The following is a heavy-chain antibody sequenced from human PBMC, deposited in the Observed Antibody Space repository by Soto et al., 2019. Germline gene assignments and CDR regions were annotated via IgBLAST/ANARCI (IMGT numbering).Heavy chain of an antibody. CDR1: GDSVSRNSGA. D-gene: IGHD4-17*01. V-gene: IGHV6-1*01. Sequence: SQTLSLTCAISGDSVSRNSGAWNWLRQSPSRGLEWLGRTYYRSKWFNDYAVSVKGRITINPDTSKNQFSLKLSSVTAADTAVYYCARELYGLYYYYGMDVWGQGTTVTVSS. CDR2: TYYRSKWFN. CDR3: ARELYGLYYYYGMDV. J-gene: IGHJ6*02.